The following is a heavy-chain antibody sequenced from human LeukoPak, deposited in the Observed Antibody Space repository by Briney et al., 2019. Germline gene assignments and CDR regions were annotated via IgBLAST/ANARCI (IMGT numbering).Heavy chain of an antibody. CDR1: GDSISSGGYS. CDR3: ARGGLECITMVRGLMVHSFDI. Sequence: SETLSLTCALPGDSISSGGYSWSWIRQPPGKGLEWIGYIYHSGSTYYNPSLKSRVTISVDRSKNQFSLKLSSVTAADTAVYYCARGGLECITMVRGLMVHSFDILRQATKVSVSS. V-gene: IGHV4-30-2*01. J-gene: IGHJ3*02. D-gene: IGHD3-10*01. CDR2: IYHSGST.